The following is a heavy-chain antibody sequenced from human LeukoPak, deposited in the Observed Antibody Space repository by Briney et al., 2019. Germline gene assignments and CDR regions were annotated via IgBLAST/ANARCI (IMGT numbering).Heavy chain of an antibody. V-gene: IGHV3-21*01. J-gene: IGHJ4*02. Sequence: EGSLRLSCAASRFTSSTYTMNWVRQAPGKGLEWVSSINGDGRYIYYADSMKGRFTISRDNAKNSLYLQMNSLRAEDTAMYYCVRVWGHSGYDYFPFDYWGQGTLVTVCS. D-gene: IGHD5-12*01. CDR3: VRVWGHSGYDYFPFDY. CDR1: RFTSSTYT. CDR2: INGDGRYI.